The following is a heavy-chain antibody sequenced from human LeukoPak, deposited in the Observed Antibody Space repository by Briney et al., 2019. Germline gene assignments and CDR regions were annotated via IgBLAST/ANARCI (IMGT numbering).Heavy chain of an antibody. D-gene: IGHD3-10*01. V-gene: IGHV1-69*04. CDR3: ARDNRVRGVIITPRYYYYGMDV. CDR1: GGTFSSYA. CDR2: IIPILGIA. J-gene: IGHJ6*02. Sequence: SVKVSCKASGGTFSSYAISWVRQAPGQGLEWMGRIIPILGIANYAQKFQGRVTTTADKSTSTAYMELSSLRSEDTAVYYCARDNRVRGVIITPRYYYYGMDVWGQGTTVTVSS.